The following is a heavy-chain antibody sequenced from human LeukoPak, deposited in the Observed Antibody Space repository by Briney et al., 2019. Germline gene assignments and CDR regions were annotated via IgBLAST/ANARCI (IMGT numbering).Heavy chain of an antibody. Sequence: PGGSLRLSCEGSGFTFSSYSMIWVRQAPGKGLEWVSSIRGDSTETRHADSLMGRFTISRDNAKKSLYLQMNSLRAEDTAVYYCARGHFGVVLDYWGQGTLATVSS. J-gene: IGHJ4*02. D-gene: IGHD3-3*01. CDR1: GFTFSSYS. V-gene: IGHV3-21*01. CDR2: IRGDSTET. CDR3: ARGHFGVVLDY.